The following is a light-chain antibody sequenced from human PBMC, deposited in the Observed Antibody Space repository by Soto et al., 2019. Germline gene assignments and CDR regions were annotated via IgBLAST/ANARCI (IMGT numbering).Light chain of an antibody. CDR1: SSDVGGYNY. CDR3: SSYTSSSTPYV. J-gene: IGLJ1*01. Sequence: QSVLTQPASVSGSPGQSITISCTGTSSDVGGYNYVSWYQQHPGKAPKLMIYDVSNRPSGVSNRFSGSKSGNTASLTISGPQAEDEADYYCSSYTSSSTPYVFGTGTKATVL. V-gene: IGLV2-14*01. CDR2: DVS.